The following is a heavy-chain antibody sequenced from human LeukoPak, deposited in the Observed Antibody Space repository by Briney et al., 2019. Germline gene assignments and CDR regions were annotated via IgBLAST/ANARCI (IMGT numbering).Heavy chain of an antibody. CDR1: GGSISSSSYY. CDR2: IYYSGST. J-gene: IGHJ3*02. V-gene: IGHV4-61*05. CDR3: VRHLSAGRPAFDI. D-gene: IGHD2-15*01. Sequence: SETLSLTCTVSGGSISSSSYYWSWIRQPPGKGLEWIGYIYYSGSTNYNPSLKSRVTISVDTSNNEFSLKLTSLTAADTAVYYCVRHLSAGRPAFDIWGQGTMVTVSS.